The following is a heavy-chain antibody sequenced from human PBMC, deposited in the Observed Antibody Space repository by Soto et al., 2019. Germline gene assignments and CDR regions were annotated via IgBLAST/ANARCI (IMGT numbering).Heavy chain of an antibody. V-gene: IGHV1-18*01. CDR3: ARSARGFLERLAIDY. J-gene: IGHJ4*02. Sequence: QVQLVQSGAEVKKPGASVKVSCKASGYTFTSYGISWVRQAPGQVLEWMGWISAYNGNTNYAQKLQGRVTMTTATSTSTAYMELRSLRSDDTAVYYCARSARGFLERLAIDYWGQGTLVTVSS. CDR2: ISAYNGNT. CDR1: GYTFTSYG. D-gene: IGHD3-3*01.